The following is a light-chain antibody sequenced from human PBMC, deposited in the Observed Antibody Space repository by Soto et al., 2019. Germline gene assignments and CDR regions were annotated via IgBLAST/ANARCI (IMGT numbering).Light chain of an antibody. CDR1: ISDVGGYNY. CDR3: SSYTSSSTPSV. V-gene: IGLV2-14*01. CDR2: EVS. J-gene: IGLJ1*01. Sequence: QCLLTQAASVSGSPGQSITISCTGTISDVGGYNYVSWYQQHPGKAPKLMIYEVSNRPSGVSNRFSGSKSGNTASLTISGLQAEDEADYYCSSYTSSSTPSVFGTGTKVTVL.